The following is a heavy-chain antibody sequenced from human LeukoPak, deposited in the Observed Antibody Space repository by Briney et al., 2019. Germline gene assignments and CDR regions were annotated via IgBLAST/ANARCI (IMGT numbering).Heavy chain of an antibody. D-gene: IGHD3-10*01. V-gene: IGHV3-7*01. CDR1: GFTFSSCW. Sequence: GGSLRLSCAASGFTFSSCWMSWVRQAPGKGLEWVANIKQDGSEKYYVDSVKGRFTISRDNAKNSLYLQMNSLRAEDTAVYYCARDDFGELFSQHWGQGTLVTVSS. J-gene: IGHJ1*01. CDR2: IKQDGSEK. CDR3: ARDDFGELFSQH.